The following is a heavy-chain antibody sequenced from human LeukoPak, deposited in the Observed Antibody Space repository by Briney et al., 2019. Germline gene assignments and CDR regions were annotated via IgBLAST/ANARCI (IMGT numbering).Heavy chain of an antibody. CDR3: AVGYCSSTSCSAEDYYYYMDV. CDR1: GGTFSSYA. CDR2: IIPIFGTA. D-gene: IGHD2-2*03. J-gene: IGHJ6*03. Sequence: SVKVSCKASGGTFSSYAISWVRQAPGQGLEWMGGIIPIFGTANYAQKFQGRVTITADESTSTAYMELSSLRSEDTAVYYCAVGYCSSTSCSAEDYYYYMDVWGKGTTVTVSS. V-gene: IGHV1-69*01.